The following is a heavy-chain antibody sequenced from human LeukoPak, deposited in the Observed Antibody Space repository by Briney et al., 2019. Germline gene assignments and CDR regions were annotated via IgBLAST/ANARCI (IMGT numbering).Heavy chain of an antibody. CDR3: ARVRWLGPFDY. CDR1: GYTFTGFY. D-gene: IGHD6-19*01. Sequence: ASVKVSCKASGYTFTGFYIHWVRQAPGQGLEWVGWINPNSGATIYAQNFQGRVIMSSDTSISAAISAAYMELSRLTSDDTAIYYCARVRWLGPFDYWGQGTLVTVPS. J-gene: IGHJ4*02. CDR2: INPNSGAT. V-gene: IGHV1-2*02.